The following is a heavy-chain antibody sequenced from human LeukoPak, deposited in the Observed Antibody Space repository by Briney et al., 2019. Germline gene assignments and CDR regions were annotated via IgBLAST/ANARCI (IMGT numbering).Heavy chain of an antibody. CDR2: ISSSGSTI. CDR3: ARDNAMENYYGSGSFSAFDI. Sequence: GGSLRLPCAASGFTFSDYYMSWIRQAPGKGLEWVSYISSSGSTIYYADSVKGRFTISRDNAKNSLYLQMNSLRAEDTAVYYCARDNAMENYYGSGSFSAFDIWGQGTMVTVSS. J-gene: IGHJ3*02. CDR1: GFTFSDYY. V-gene: IGHV3-11*01. D-gene: IGHD3-10*01.